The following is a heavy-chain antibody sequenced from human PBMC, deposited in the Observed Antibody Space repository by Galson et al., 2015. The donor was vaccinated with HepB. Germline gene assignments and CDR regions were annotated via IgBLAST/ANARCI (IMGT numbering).Heavy chain of an antibody. Sequence: SLRLSCAASGFTFSKYSIHWVRQAPGKGLEWVALISYDGNNKYYGDSVKGRFTISRDNSKNTLYLQMNSLRAEDTAVYYCVREVDDSLTGYDKHARYDFHYYGLDVWGQGTTVAVSS. CDR3: VREVDDSLTGYDKHARYDFHYYGLDV. V-gene: IGHV3-30-3*01. J-gene: IGHJ6*02. CDR1: GFTFSKYS. CDR2: ISYDGNNK. D-gene: IGHD3-9*01.